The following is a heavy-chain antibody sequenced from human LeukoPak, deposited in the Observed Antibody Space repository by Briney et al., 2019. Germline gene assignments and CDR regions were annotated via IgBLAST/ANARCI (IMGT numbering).Heavy chain of an antibody. Sequence: GGSLRLSCAASGFTFSSYGMHWVRQAPGKGLEWVAVISYDGSNKYYADSVKGRFTISRDNSKNTLSLQMNSLRAEDTAVYYCARDRLYGVGTFFDYWGQGTLVTVSS. J-gene: IGHJ4*02. CDR3: ARDRLYGVGTFFDY. D-gene: IGHD4-17*01. V-gene: IGHV3-30*03. CDR2: ISYDGSNK. CDR1: GFTFSSYG.